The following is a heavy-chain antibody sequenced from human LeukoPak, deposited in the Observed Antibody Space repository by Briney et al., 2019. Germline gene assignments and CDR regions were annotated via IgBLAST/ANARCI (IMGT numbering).Heavy chain of an antibody. CDR2: IYHSGST. Sequence: SETLSLTCTVSGGSISSYYWSWIRQPPGKGLEWIGYIYHSGSTNYNPSLKSRVTISVDTSKKQFSLKLSSVTAADTAVYYCARASYDILTGYSIDYWGQGTLVTVSS. V-gene: IGHV4-59*01. CDR3: ARASYDILTGYSIDY. J-gene: IGHJ4*02. D-gene: IGHD3-9*01. CDR1: GGSISSYY.